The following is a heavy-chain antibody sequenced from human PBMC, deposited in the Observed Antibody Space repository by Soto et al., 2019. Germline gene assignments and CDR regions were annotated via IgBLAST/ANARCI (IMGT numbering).Heavy chain of an antibody. V-gene: IGHV4-61*08. CDR3: ARGRITMVRMPYYYYYYGMDV. CDR2: IYYSGST. D-gene: IGHD3-10*01. J-gene: IGHJ6*02. CDR1: GGSISSGGYY. Sequence: SETLSLTCTVSGGSISSGGYYWSWIRQHPGKGLEWIGYIYYSGSTNYNPSLKSRVTISVDTSKNQFSLKLSSVTAADTAVYYCARGRITMVRMPYYYYYYGMDVWGQGTTVTVSS.